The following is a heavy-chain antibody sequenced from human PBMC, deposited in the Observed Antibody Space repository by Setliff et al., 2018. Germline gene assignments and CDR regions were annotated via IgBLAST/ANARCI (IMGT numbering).Heavy chain of an antibody. J-gene: IGHJ4*02. Sequence: PSETLSLTCAVYGGSFSDSYWSWIRQPPGKGLEWIGDINYLGNTNYNPSLKTRVTISVDTSKNQFSLKLSSVTAADTAVYYCARDRGSSLVDYWGQGTLVTVSS. CDR3: ARDRGSSLVDY. V-gene: IGHV4-34*01. D-gene: IGHD6-13*01. CDR1: GGSFSDSY. CDR2: INYLGNT.